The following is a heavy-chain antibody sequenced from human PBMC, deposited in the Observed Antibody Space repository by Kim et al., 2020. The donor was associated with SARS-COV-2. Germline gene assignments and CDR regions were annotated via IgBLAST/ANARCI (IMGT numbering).Heavy chain of an antibody. Sequence: GGSLRLSCAAFGLTLSSYEMNWVRQAPGKGLEWLAYITRSGTVKHYADSVRGRFTISRDDTKNLLYLQMNSLSAEDTAIYYVSNNIAAACEGILDYWGQG. CDR1: GLTLSSYE. D-gene: IGHD6-13*01. CDR2: ITRSGTVK. J-gene: IGHJ4*02. V-gene: IGHV3-48*03. CDR3: SNNIAAACEGILDY.